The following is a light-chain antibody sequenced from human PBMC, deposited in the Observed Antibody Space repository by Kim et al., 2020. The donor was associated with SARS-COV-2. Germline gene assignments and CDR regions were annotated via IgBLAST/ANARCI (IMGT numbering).Light chain of an antibody. Sequence: DIQMTQSPSSLSASAGDRVTITCRASQSISSYLNWYQQKPGKAPKLLIYAASSLQSGVPSRFSGSGSGTDFTLTISSLQPEDFATYYCQQSYSTPFTFGGGTKLEI. CDR2: AAS. V-gene: IGKV1-39*01. CDR1: QSISSY. J-gene: IGKJ4*01. CDR3: QQSYSTPFT.